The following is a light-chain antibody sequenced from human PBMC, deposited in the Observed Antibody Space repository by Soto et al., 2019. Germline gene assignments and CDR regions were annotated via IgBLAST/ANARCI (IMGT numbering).Light chain of an antibody. J-gene: IGKJ4*01. CDR1: QSISTW. V-gene: IGKV1-5*03. CDR3: QQYSTYPLT. CDR2: KAS. Sequence: DIQMTQSPSTLSASVGDRVTITCRASQSISTWLAWYQQKPGKAPKLLIYKASNLEGGVPSRFSGSGSGTAFTITISSLQPDDFATYYCQQYSTYPLTFGGGTTVEIK.